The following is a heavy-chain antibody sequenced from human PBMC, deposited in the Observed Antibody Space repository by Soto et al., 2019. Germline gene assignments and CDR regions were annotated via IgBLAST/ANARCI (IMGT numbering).Heavy chain of an antibody. V-gene: IGHV3-11*05. CDR1: GFTFRDYY. J-gene: IGHJ6*02. CDR3: AREYYYTMDV. CDR2: IDSSTKYT. Sequence: QVQLVESGGGLVRPGGSLRLSCEASGFTFRDYYMTWFRQAPGKGLEWLSYIDSSTKYTNYADSVKGRFTISRDNAKNSLSLQMNSRRADDTAVYYCAREYYYTMDVWGQGTMVTVSS.